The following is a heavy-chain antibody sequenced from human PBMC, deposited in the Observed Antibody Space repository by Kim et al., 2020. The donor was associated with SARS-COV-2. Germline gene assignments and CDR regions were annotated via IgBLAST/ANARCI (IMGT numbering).Heavy chain of an antibody. Sequence: GGSLRLSCAASGFAFSDYYMSWIRQAPGKGLEWVAYISPTSSTRFYADSMKGRFIISRDNTKTSLYLQMNSVKLEDTAVYYCARTPFYYDKSGHLIPNYYFDYWGRGTLVTVSS. CDR3: ARTPFYYDKSGHLIPNYYFDY. CDR1: GFAFSDYY. D-gene: IGHD3-22*01. J-gene: IGHJ4*02. V-gene: IGHV3-11*01. CDR2: ISPTSSTR.